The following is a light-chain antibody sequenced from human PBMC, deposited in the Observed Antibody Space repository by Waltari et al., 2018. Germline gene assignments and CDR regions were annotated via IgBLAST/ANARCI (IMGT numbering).Light chain of an antibody. CDR1: QSVSNY. CDR3: QQGYRTPLT. V-gene: IGKV1-39*01. Sequence: DLQMTQSPSSLSASVGDRVAITCRARQSVSNYLNWYQQRPGKAPKLLIYAASTLQSGVPSRVGGSGSGTDFTLTMSSLQPEDFATYYCQQGYRTPLTFGGGTKVDIK. J-gene: IGKJ4*01. CDR2: AAS.